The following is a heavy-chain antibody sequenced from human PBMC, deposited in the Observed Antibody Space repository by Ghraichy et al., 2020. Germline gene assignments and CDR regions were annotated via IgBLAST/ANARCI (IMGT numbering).Heavy chain of an antibody. CDR2: IYYSGST. Sequence: LSLTCTVSGGSISSGGYYWSWIRQHPGKGLEWIGYIYYSGSTYYNPSLKSRVTISVDTSKNQFSLKLSSVTAADTAVYYCARDRYDFWRIGYYYYGMDVWGQGTTVTVSS. CDR1: GGSISSGGYY. J-gene: IGHJ6*02. V-gene: IGHV4-31*03. D-gene: IGHD3-3*01. CDR3: ARDRYDFWRIGYYYYGMDV.